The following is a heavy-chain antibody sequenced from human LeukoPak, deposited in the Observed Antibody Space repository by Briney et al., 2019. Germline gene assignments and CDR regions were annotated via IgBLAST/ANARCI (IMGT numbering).Heavy chain of an antibody. J-gene: IGHJ6*03. CDR1: GGTFSSYA. D-gene: IGHD6-19*01. Sequence: SVKVSCKASGGTFSSYAISWVRQAPGQGLEWMGGIIPIFGTANYAQKFQGRVTITADKSTSTAYMELSSLRSEDTAVYYCARVNIAVAGTYYYYYYMDVWGKGTTVTVSS. CDR3: ARVNIAVAGTYYYYYYMDV. V-gene: IGHV1-69*06. CDR2: IIPIFGTA.